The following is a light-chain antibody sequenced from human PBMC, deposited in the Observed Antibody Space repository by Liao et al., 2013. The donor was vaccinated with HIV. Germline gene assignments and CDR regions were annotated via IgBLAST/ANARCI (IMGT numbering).Light chain of an antibody. CDR2: KNS. CDR1: ALPNQY. Sequence: SYELTQPPSVSMSPGQTARITCSGDALPNQYAYWYQQKPGQAPVVVILKNSERLSGISERFSGSSSGTTVTLTISGVQAEDEADYYCQSADSSGTYVFGTGTKVTVL. V-gene: IGLV3-25*03. CDR3: QSADSSGTYV. J-gene: IGLJ1*01.